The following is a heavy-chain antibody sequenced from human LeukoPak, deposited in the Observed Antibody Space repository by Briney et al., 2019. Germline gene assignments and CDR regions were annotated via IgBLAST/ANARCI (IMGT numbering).Heavy chain of an antibody. CDR3: ASALNSIAAFDI. D-gene: IGHD2-21*01. CDR1: GFTVSSNY. J-gene: IGHJ3*02. CDR2: IYSGGST. Sequence: GGSLRLSCAASGFTVSSNYMSWVRQAPGKGLEWVSVIYSGGSTYYADSVKGRFTISRDNSKNTLYLQMNSLRAEDTAVYYCASALNSIAAFDIWGQGTMVTVSS. V-gene: IGHV3-53*01.